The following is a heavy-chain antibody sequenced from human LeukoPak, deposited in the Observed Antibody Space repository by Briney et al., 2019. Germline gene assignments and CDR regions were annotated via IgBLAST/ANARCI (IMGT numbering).Heavy chain of an antibody. CDR1: GYRFTDYW. Sequence: GESLKISCKGSGYRFTDYWIGWVRQMPGKGLEWMGIIYPGDSDTRYSPSFQGQVTISADKSIDTAHLQWSSLKASDTAMYYCARGAAGTTPDYYYFGLDVWGQGTTVKVSS. CDR3: ARGAAGTTPDYYYFGLDV. D-gene: IGHD1-7*01. CDR2: IYPGDSDT. V-gene: IGHV5-51*01. J-gene: IGHJ6*02.